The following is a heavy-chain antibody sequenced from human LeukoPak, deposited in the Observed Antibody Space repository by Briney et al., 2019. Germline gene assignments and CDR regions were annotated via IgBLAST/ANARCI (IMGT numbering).Heavy chain of an antibody. V-gene: IGHV4-39*01. Sequence: PSETLSLTCTVYVSSGSISGSAFYWGWIRQPPGKGLEWIGSIYYSGSTYYNPSLKSRVTISVDTSKNQFSLKVSSVTASDTAVYYCARDPPNRGWYFDYWGQGTLVTVSS. CDR3: ARDPPNRGWYFDY. D-gene: IGHD6-19*01. J-gene: IGHJ4*02. CDR1: VSSGSISGSAFY. CDR2: IYYSGST.